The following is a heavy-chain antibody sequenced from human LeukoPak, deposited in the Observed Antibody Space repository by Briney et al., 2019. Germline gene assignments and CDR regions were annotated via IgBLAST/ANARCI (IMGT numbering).Heavy chain of an antibody. CDR1: GFTFSSYG. D-gene: IGHD2-2*01. V-gene: IGHV3-30*18. CDR2: ISYDGSNK. Sequence: GGSLRLSCAASGFTFSSYGMHWVRQAPGKGLERVAVISYDGSNKYYADSVKGRFTISRDNSKNTLYLQMNSLRAEDTAVYYCAKAYRYCSSTSCNQYYYYYYGMDVWGQGTTVTVSS. CDR3: AKAYRYCSSTSCNQYYYYYYGMDV. J-gene: IGHJ6*02.